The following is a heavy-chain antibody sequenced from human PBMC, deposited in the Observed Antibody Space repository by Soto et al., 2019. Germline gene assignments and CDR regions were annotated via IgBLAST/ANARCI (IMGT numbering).Heavy chain of an antibody. CDR2: ISGSGGST. V-gene: IGHV3-23*01. D-gene: IGHD2-15*01. CDR1: GFTFSSYA. J-gene: IGHJ4*02. CDR3: AKLYRGGVVATQTVDY. Sequence: VQLLASGGGLVQPGGSLRLSCAASGFTFSSYAMSWVRQAPGKGLEWVSAISGSGGSTYYADPVKGRFTISRDNSKNTLYLQMNSLRAEDTAVYYCAKLYRGGVVATQTVDYWGQGTLVTVSS.